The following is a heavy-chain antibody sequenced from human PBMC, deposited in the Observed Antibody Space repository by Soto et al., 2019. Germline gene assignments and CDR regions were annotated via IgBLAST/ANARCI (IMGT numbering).Heavy chain of an antibody. CDR1: GFSLSTSGAG. CDR2: IYWDDDK. Sequence: QITLKESGPTLVKPTQTLTLTCTFSGFSLSTSGAGVGWIRQPPGKALEWLALIYWDDDKRYSPSLKSRLTITEDTSKYQVVVTMTNMDPVDTGTYYCARRREFCDYWGQGTLVTVSS. V-gene: IGHV2-5*02. CDR3: ARRREFCDY. J-gene: IGHJ4*02.